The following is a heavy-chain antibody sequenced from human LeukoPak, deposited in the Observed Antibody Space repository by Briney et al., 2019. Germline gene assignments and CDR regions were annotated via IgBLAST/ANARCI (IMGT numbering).Heavy chain of an antibody. Sequence: GGSLGLSCAASGFTFSSYGMHWVRQAPGKGLEWVAVISYDGSNKYYADSVKGRFTISRDNSKNTLYLQMNSLRAEDTAVYYCAKDRSPYYYDSSGPLDYWGQGTLVTVSS. J-gene: IGHJ4*02. CDR3: AKDRSPYYYDSSGPLDY. V-gene: IGHV3-30*18. CDR2: ISYDGSNK. D-gene: IGHD3-22*01. CDR1: GFTFSSYG.